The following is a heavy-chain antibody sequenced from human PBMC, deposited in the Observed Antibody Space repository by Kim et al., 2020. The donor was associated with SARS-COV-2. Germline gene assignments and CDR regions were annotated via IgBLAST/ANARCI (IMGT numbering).Heavy chain of an antibody. CDR3: ARRAAAATSPFDY. V-gene: IGHV4-39*01. D-gene: IGHD6-13*01. Sequence: YTPSLKSRVTIAVDTSKNQFSLKLSSVTAADTAVYYCARRAAAATSPFDYWGQGTLVTVSS. J-gene: IGHJ4*02.